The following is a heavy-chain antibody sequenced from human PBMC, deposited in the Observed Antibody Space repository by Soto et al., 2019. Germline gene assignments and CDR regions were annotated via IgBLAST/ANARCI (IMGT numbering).Heavy chain of an antibody. CDR1: GYTFTSSG. J-gene: IGHJ4*02. CDR2: ISGHNGFT. D-gene: IGHD5-12*01. Sequence: QVQLVQSGPEVKKPEASVKVPCKTSGYTFTSSGITWVRQAPVQGPEWMGWISGHNGFTNFARNFQDRVTLTIDSSTTTAYMEVRSLSFADTAIYYCARDQGGYGIFDDWGQGTLVTVSS. CDR3: ARDQGGYGIFDD. V-gene: IGHV1-18*04.